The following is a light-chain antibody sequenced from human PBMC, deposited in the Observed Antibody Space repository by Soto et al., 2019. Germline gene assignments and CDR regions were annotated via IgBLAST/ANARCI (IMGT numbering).Light chain of an antibody. CDR2: EAS. CDR1: ESIGRW. V-gene: IGKV1-5*03. J-gene: IGKJ1*01. CDR3: QQYSSYSWT. Sequence: DIQMTQSPSTLSASVGDRVTITCRASESIGRWLAWYQQKPGKAPNLLIFEASTLEGGVPSRFSGRESGTEFALTISSLQPDDFETYYCQQYSSYSWTFGQGTKVDIK.